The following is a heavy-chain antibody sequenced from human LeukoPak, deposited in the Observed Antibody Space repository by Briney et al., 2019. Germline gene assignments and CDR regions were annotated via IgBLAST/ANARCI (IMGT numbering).Heavy chain of an antibody. CDR3: ARESRSGGSCYADY. J-gene: IGHJ4*02. Sequence: PSETLSLTCTVSGGSISSSSYYWGWIRQPPGKGLEWIGSIYYSGSTYYNPSLKSRVTISVDTSKNQFSLKLSSVTAADTAVYYCARESRSGGSCYADYWGRGTLVTVSS. CDR1: GGSISSSSYY. V-gene: IGHV4-39*07. CDR2: IYYSGST. D-gene: IGHD2-15*01.